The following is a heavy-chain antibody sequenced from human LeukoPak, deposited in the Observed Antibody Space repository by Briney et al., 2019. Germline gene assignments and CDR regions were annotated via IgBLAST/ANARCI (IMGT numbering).Heavy chain of an antibody. D-gene: IGHD4-17*01. CDR3: VSYGDYLKKIDY. CDR1: GFTFSSYA. J-gene: IGHJ4*02. Sequence: PGGSLRLSCAASGFTFSSYAMSWVRQAPGKGLEWVSAISGSGGSTYYADSVRGRFTISRDNSKNTLYLQMNSLRAEDTAVYYCVSYGDYLKKIDYWGQGTLVTVSS. CDR2: ISGSGGST. V-gene: IGHV3-23*01.